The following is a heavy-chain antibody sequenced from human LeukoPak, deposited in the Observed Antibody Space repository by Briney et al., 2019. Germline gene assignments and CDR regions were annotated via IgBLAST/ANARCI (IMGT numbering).Heavy chain of an antibody. J-gene: IGHJ4*02. D-gene: IGHD2-15*01. CDR1: GFTVSNDY. V-gene: IGHV3-66*01. Sequence: RGSLRLSCAASGFTVSNDYMTWVRQAPGRGLEWVSVIYSDDITYYADSVKGRFTISRDNSKSTLCLQMNSLRVEDTAVYYCARCCRDAGDYLGQGTLVTVSS. CDR3: ARCCRDAGDY. CDR2: IYSDDIT.